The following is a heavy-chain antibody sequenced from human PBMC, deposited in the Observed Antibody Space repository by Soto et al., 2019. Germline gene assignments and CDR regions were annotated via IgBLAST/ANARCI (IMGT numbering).Heavy chain of an antibody. Sequence: ASVKVSCKASGYTFTGYYMHWVRQAPGQGLEWMGWINPNSGGTNYAQKFQGRVTMTRDTSISTAYMELSRLRSDDTAVYYCAREVSDYDFWSGRLGNYYYYYGMDVWGQGTRVTLSS. CDR1: GYTFTGYY. CDR2: INPNSGGT. D-gene: IGHD3-3*01. V-gene: IGHV1-2*02. J-gene: IGHJ6*02. CDR3: AREVSDYDFWSGRLGNYYYYYGMDV.